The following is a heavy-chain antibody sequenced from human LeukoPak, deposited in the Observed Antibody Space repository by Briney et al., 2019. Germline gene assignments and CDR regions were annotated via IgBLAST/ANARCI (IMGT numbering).Heavy chain of an antibody. V-gene: IGHV4-30-4*01. CDR3: ARQPDIVVVPRENWFDP. CDR2: IYYSGST. CDR1: GSSISSGDYY. J-gene: IGHJ5*02. D-gene: IGHD2-2*01. Sequence: EPSETLSLTCTVSGSSISSGDYYWSWIRQPPGKGLEWIGYIYYSGSTYYNPSLKSRVTMSVDTSKNQFSLKLSSETAADTAVYYCARQPDIVVVPRENWFDPWGQGTLVAVSS.